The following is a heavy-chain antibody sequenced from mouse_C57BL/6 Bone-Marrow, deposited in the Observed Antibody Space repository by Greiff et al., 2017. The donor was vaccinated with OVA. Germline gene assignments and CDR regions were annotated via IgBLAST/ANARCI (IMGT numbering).Heavy chain of an antibody. V-gene: IGHV1-19*01. Sequence: EVQLVESGPVLVKPGASVKMSCKASGYTFTDYYMNWVKQSHGKSLEWIGVINPYNGGTSYNQKFKGKATLTVDKSSSTAYMELNSLTSEDSAVYYCARWRDGFPFAYWGQGTLVTVSA. CDR2: INPYNGGT. CDR1: GYTFTDYY. CDR3: ARWRDGFPFAY. D-gene: IGHD2-3*01. J-gene: IGHJ3*01.